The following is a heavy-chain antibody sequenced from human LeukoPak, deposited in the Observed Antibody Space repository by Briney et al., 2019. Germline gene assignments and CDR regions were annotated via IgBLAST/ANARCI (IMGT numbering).Heavy chain of an antibody. CDR1: GFTFSSYG. D-gene: IGHD1-7*01. V-gene: IGHV3-7*01. CDR2: IKQDGSEK. Sequence: PGGSLRLSCAASGFTFSSYGMHWVRQAPGKGLEWVANIKQDGSEKYYVDSVKGRFTISRDNAKNSLYLQMNSLRAEDTAVYYCARDRNYIRNWFDPWGQGTLSPSPQ. J-gene: IGHJ5*02. CDR3: ARDRNYIRNWFDP.